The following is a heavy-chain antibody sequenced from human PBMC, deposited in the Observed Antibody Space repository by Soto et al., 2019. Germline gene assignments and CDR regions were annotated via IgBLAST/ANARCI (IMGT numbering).Heavy chain of an antibody. CDR3: ARSYGSGTYGSLDP. J-gene: IGHJ5*02. D-gene: IGHD3-10*01. V-gene: IGHV1-69*01. CDR1: GGTFSSYA. CDR2: IVAIFGTR. Sequence: QIQLVQSGAEVKKPGSSVKVCCKASGGTFSSYAINWVRQAPGQGLEWVGGIVAIFGTRNYAQQFQDRVTFTADESTTTAYMELNSLRSEDTAVYYCARSYGSGTYGSLDPWGQGTLVTVSS.